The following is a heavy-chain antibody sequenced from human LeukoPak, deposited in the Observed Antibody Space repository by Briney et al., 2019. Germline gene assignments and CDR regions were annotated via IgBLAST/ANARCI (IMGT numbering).Heavy chain of an antibody. D-gene: IGHD4-11*01. CDR2: ISGSGTGT. J-gene: IGHJ4*02. CDR1: GFTVSSTY. V-gene: IGHV3-23*01. CDR3: AKAYSNFAANSYYFDY. Sequence: GGSLRLSCAASGFTVSSTYMNWVRQAPGKGLEWVSAISGSGTGTYYADSVQGRFIISRDNSKDTLSLQMNSLRAEDTAVYYCAKAYSNFAANSYYFDYWGQGTLVTVSS.